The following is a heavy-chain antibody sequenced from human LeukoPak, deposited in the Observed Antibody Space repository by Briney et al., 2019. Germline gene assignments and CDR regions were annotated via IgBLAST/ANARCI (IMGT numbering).Heavy chain of an antibody. V-gene: IGHV3-7*03. D-gene: IGHD6-13*01. CDR2: INPAGRDT. J-gene: IGHJ4*02. CDR1: GFTFSDYW. Sequence: GGSLRLSCEGSGFTFSDYWMGWVRQAPGKGLEWVANINPAGRDTYYVDSVKGRFTISRDNAKNSLYLQMNSLRAEDTALYYCAKGRGIAAADYFDYWGQGTLVTVSS. CDR3: AKGRGIAAADYFDY.